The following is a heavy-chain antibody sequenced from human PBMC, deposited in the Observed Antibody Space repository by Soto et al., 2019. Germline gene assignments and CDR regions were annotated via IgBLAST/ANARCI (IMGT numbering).Heavy chain of an antibody. J-gene: IGHJ4*02. V-gene: IGHV2-5*02. CDR1: GFSLSTSGVG. CDR2: IYWDDDK. Sequence: QITLKESGPTLVKPTQTLTLTCTFSGFSLSTSGVGVGWIRQPPGKALEWLTLIYWDDDKRYSPSLKSRLTTTNATSKTQVVLTMNHMDPVDTATYHCAHRGVLGVASPPFDYWGQGTLVTVSS. D-gene: IGHD3-10*01. CDR3: AHRGVLGVASPPFDY.